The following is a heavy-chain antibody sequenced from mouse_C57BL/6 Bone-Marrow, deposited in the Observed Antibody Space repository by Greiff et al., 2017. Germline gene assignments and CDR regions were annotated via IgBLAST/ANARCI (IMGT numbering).Heavy chain of an antibody. J-gene: IGHJ4*01. CDR3: ARGRYSISFALDY. D-gene: IGHD2-5*01. Sequence: QVQLQQPGAELVKPGASVKLSCKASGYTFTSYWMHWVKQRPGRGLEWIGRIDPNSGGTKYNEKFKSKATLTVDKPSSTAYMQLSGLTSEDSAVYYFARGRYSISFALDYWGQGTSVTGSS. CDR1: GYTFTSYW. V-gene: IGHV1-72*01. CDR2: IDPNSGGT.